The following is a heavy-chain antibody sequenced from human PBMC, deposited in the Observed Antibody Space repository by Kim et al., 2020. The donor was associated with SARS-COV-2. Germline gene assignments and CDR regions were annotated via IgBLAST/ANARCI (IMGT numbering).Heavy chain of an antibody. V-gene: IGHV1-2*02. CDR1: GYSFTGYF. CDR2: INPKSGDT. CDR3: ARGEASTMFAEHIDY. J-gene: IGHJ4*02. D-gene: IGHD3-10*02. Sequence: ASVKVSCKASGYSFTGYFVHWLRQAPGQGLQWMGWINPKSGDTNYPQKFQDRVIMTADTSINTAYMELSGLTSDDTAMYYCARGEASTMFAEHIDYWGQGTPVTVSS.